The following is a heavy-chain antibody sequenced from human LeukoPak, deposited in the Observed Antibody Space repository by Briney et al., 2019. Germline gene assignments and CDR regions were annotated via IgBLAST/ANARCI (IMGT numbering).Heavy chain of an antibody. Sequence: QAGGSLRLSCAASGFTFSGSAMHWVRQASGKGLEWVGRIRSKANSYATAYAASVKGRFIISRDNSRNSLYLQMNSLKVEDTAVYFCAGGSAMDVWGKGTAVTVYS. CDR3: AGGSAMDV. V-gene: IGHV3-73*01. CDR2: IRSKANSYAT. CDR1: GFTFSGSA. D-gene: IGHD1-26*01. J-gene: IGHJ6*04.